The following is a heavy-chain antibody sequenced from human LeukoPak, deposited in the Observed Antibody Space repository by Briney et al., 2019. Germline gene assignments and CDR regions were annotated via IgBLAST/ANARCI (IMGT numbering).Heavy chain of an antibody. CDR1: GGSISSYY. CDR2: IYYSGST. J-gene: IGHJ4*02. D-gene: IGHD6-19*01. V-gene: IGHV4-59*01. CDR3: VRGRRGNSSGRFDY. Sequence: SETLSLTCTVSGGSISSYYWSWIRQPPGKGLERIGYIYYSGSTNYNPSLKSRVTISVDTSKNQFSLKLSSVTAADTAVCYCVRGRRGNSSGRFDYWGQGTLVTVSS.